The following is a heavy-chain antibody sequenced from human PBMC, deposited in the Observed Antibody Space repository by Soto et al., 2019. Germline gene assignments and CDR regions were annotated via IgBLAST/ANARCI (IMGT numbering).Heavy chain of an antibody. D-gene: IGHD4-17*01. V-gene: IGHV4-31*11. CDR1: GGSISSGGYY. J-gene: IGHJ4*02. Sequence: PSETLSLTCAVSGGSISSGGYYWTWIRQHPGKGLEWIGYIYYSGITYYNPSLKSRVTISVDTSKNQFSLKLSSVTAADTAVYYCASFYGDYVVDDYWGQGTLVTVSS. CDR3: ASFYGDYVVDDY. CDR2: IYYSGIT.